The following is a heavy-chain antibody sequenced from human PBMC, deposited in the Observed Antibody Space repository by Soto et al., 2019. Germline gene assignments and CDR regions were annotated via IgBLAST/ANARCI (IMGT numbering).Heavy chain of an antibody. J-gene: IGHJ4*02. V-gene: IGHV1-18*01. CDR1: GYTFTSYG. D-gene: IGHD6-19*01. Sequence: QVQLVRSGAEVKKPGASVKVSCKASGYTFTSYGISWVRQAPGQGLEWVGWISTYNGNTNYAQKLQGRVTMTTDTSTSTAYMEMRSLRSDDTAMYYCARAVAGTFVADYWGQRTPVTVSS. CDR3: ARAVAGTFVADY. CDR2: ISTYNGNT.